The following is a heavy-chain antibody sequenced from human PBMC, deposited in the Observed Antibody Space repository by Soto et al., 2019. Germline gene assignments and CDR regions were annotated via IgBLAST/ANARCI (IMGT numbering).Heavy chain of an antibody. CDR2: ISPDGGEI. CDR3: AKGPR. Sequence: GGPRRHACRASGLTICKFWMSWVRRSPEKGPEWVASISPDGGEIYYVDSVKGRFTISRDNTRNSLYLQMNSLRAEDTAVYYCAKGPRWGQGTLVTVSS. CDR1: GLTICKFW. J-gene: IGHJ4*02. V-gene: IGHV3-7*01.